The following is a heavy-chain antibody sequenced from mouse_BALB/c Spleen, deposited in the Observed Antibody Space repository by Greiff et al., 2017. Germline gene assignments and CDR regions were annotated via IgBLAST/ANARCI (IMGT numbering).Heavy chain of an antibody. Sequence: QVQLQQSGAELMKPGASVKISCKATGYTFSSYWIEWVKQRPGHGLEWIGEILPGSGSTNYNEKFKGKATFTADTSSNTAYMQLSSLTSEDSAVYYCAKTMSTARAMDYWGQGTSVTVSS. J-gene: IGHJ4*01. CDR1: GYTFSSYW. V-gene: IGHV1-9*01. CDR3: AKTMSTARAMDY. CDR2: ILPGSGST. D-gene: IGHD2-4*01.